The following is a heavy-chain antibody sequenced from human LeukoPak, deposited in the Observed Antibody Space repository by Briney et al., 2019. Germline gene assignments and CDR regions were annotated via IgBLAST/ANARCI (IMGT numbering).Heavy chain of an antibody. D-gene: IGHD2-2*01. Sequence: ASVKVSCKASGYTFTSYDINWVRQATGQGLEWMGWMNSNSGNTGYAQKFQGRVTITRNTSISTAYMELSSLRSEDTAVYYCARNLGYCSSTSCYSLDPWGQGTLVTVSS. J-gene: IGHJ5*02. CDR3: ARNLGYCSSTSCYSLDP. CDR2: MNSNSGNT. V-gene: IGHV1-8*03. CDR1: GYTFTSYD.